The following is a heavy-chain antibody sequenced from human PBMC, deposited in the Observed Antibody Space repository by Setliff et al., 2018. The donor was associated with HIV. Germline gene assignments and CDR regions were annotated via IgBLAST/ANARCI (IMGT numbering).Heavy chain of an antibody. V-gene: IGHV7-4-1*02. CDR1: GYTFTNYA. Sequence: ASVKVSCKASGYTFTNYAINWVRLAPGQGLEWMGWINTDTGNPTYVQGFTGRLVFSLDTSVNTAYLQISSLKTEDSAVYYCARGPPSQVDYWGQGTLVTVSS. CDR2: INTDTGNP. CDR3: ARGPPSQVDY. J-gene: IGHJ4*02.